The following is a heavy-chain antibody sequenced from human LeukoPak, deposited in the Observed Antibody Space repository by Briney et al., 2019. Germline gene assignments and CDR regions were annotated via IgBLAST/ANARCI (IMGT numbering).Heavy chain of an antibody. CDR3: ARDRTLKN. CDR1: GGSFSGYY. V-gene: IGHV4-34*01. CDR2: INHSGST. D-gene: IGHD2-15*01. J-gene: IGHJ4*02. Sequence: SETLSLTCAVYGGSFSGYYWSWIRQPPGKGLEWIGEINHSGSTNYNPSLKSRVTISVDTSKNQFSLKLSSVTAADTAAYYCARDRTLKNWGQGTLVTVSS.